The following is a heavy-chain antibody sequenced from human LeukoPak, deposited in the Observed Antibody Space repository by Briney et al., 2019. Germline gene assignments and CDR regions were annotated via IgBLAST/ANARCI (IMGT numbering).Heavy chain of an antibody. D-gene: IGHD3-9*01. CDR2: IGGSVNAT. V-gene: IGHV3-23*01. CDR1: GFTFSNYA. CDR3: ARDQAFDWFYYYYGMDV. Sequence: GGSLRLSCVASGFTFSNYALSWVRQAPGKGLERVSSIGGSVNATYYADSVKGRFTISRDNSENTLYLQMNSLRAEDTAVYYCARDQAFDWFYYYYGMDVWGLGTTVIVSS. J-gene: IGHJ6*02.